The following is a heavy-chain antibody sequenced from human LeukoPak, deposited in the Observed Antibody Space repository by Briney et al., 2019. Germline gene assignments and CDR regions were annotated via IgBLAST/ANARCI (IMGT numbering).Heavy chain of an antibody. Sequence: ASVKVSCRASGGTFSSYAISWVRQAPGQGLEWMGGIIPIFGTANYAQKFQGRVTITTDESTSTAYMELSSLRSEDTAVYYCARGRRIVVVTATLDSWGQGTLVTVSS. J-gene: IGHJ4*02. CDR1: GGTFSSYA. CDR3: ARGRRIVVVTATLDS. V-gene: IGHV1-69*05. CDR2: IIPIFGTA. D-gene: IGHD2-21*02.